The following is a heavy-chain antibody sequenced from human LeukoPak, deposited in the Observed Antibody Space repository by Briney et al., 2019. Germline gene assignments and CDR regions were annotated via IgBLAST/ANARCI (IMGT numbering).Heavy chain of an antibody. J-gene: IGHJ6*03. CDR2: INHSGST. D-gene: IGHD6-19*01. CDR1: GGSFSGYY. Sequence: PSETLSLTCAVYGGSFSGYYWSWIRQPPGKGLEWIGEINHSGSTNYNPSLKSRVTISVDTSKNQFSLKLSSVTAADTAVYYCARAKGGYSSGWYHYYYYMDVWGKGTTVTVSS. CDR3: ARAKGGYSSGWYHYYYYMDV. V-gene: IGHV4-34*01.